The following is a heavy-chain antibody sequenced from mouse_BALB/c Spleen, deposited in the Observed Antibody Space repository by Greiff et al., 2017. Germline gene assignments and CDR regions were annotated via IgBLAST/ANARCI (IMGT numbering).Heavy chain of an antibody. CDR2: ISSGGSYT. CDR1: GFTFSSYG. D-gene: IGHD3-1*01. Sequence: EVQLVESGGDLVKPGGSLKLSCAASGFTFSSYGMSWVRQTPDKRLEWVATISSGGSYTYYPDSVKGRFTISRDNAKNTLYLQMSSLKSEDTAMYYCARHAARATAFAYWGQGTLGTVSA. J-gene: IGHJ3*01. V-gene: IGHV5-6*01. CDR3: ARHAARATAFAY.